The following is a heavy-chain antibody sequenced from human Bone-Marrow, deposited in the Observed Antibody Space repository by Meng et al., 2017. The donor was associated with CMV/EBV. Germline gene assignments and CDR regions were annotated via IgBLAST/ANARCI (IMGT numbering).Heavy chain of an antibody. CDR1: GFTFDDYG. D-gene: IGHD6-13*01. Sequence: GESLKISCAASGFTFDDYGMSWVRQAPGKGLEWVSGINWNGGSTSYAGSVKGRFTISRDNAKNSLYLQMNSLRAEDTALYYCARGLRAAAKHYYYGMAVWGQGPTVTGSS. CDR2: INWNGGST. CDR3: ARGLRAAAKHYYYGMAV. J-gene: IGHJ6*01. V-gene: IGHV3-20*04.